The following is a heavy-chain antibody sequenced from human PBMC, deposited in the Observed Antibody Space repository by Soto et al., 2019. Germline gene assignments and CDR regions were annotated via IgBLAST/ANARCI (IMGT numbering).Heavy chain of an antibody. CDR1: GGSISGYY. V-gene: IGHV4-34*01. CDR3: ARVAGNYYYGMDV. D-gene: IGHD3-10*01. Sequence: SETLSLTCAVYGGSISGYYWSWIRQPPGKGLEWIGEINHSGSTNYNPSLQSRVTISVDTSKNQFSLKLSSVTAADTAVYYCARVAGNYYYGMDVWGQGTTVTVSS. J-gene: IGHJ6*02. CDR2: INHSGST.